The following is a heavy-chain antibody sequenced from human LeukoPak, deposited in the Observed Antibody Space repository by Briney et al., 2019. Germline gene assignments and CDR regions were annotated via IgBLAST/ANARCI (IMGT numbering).Heavy chain of an antibody. CDR1: GVAFCTYA. CDR3: AKRSLSYDSSGHLHYFDY. V-gene: IGHV3-23*01. J-gene: IGHJ4*02. D-gene: IGHD3-22*01. Sequence: GGSLRLSCVASGVAFCTYAMSWVRQAPGKGLECVSAISNGGGSTYYGASVKSRFTISRDNSKNTLDLQMNSLTAEDTAIYYCAKRSLSYDSSGHLHYFDYWGQGTLVTVSS. CDR2: ISNGGGST.